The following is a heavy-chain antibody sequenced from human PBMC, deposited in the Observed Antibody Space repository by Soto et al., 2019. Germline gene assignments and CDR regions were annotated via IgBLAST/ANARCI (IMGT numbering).Heavy chain of an antibody. D-gene: IGHD3-22*01. J-gene: IGHJ4*02. Sequence: PGGSLRLTCAASGFTFSSYAMSWFRQAPGKGLEWVSAISGSGGSTYYADSVKGRFTISRDNSKNTLYLQMNSLRAEDTAVYYCAKARRDYDSSGKLDYWGQGTLVTVS. CDR2: ISGSGGST. V-gene: IGHV3-23*01. CDR1: GFTFSSYA. CDR3: AKARRDYDSSGKLDY.